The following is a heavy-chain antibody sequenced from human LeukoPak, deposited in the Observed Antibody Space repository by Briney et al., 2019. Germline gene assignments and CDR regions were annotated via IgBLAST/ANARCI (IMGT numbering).Heavy chain of an antibody. Sequence: ASVTVSCMASGYTFTGSYMHWVRQAPGQGLEWLGWINPNSGGTNYAQKFQGRVTMTRDTSISTAYMELSRLRSDDTAVYYCARAGSDSSAPSDYWGQGTLVTVSS. CDR3: ARAGSDSSAPSDY. CDR2: INPNSGGT. D-gene: IGHD3-22*01. CDR1: GYTFTGSY. J-gene: IGHJ4*02. V-gene: IGHV1-2*02.